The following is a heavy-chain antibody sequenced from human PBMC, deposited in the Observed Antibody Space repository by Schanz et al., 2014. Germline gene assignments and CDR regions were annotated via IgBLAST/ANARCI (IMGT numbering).Heavy chain of an antibody. J-gene: IGHJ6*02. CDR2: ISSSSSYT. Sequence: QVQLVESGGGLVKPGGSLRLSCVASGFTFSDYYMSWIRQAPGKGLEWVSYISSSSSYTNYADSVKGRFTISRDNAKNSLYLQMNSLRAEDTAVYYCARSYSSGWYRYYYGMDVWGQGTTVTVSS. V-gene: IGHV3-11*06. CDR3: ARSYSSGWYRYYYGMDV. D-gene: IGHD6-19*01. CDR1: GFTFSDYY.